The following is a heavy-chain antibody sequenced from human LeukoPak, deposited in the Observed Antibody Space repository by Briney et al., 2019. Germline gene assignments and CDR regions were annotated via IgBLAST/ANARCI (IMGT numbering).Heavy chain of an antibody. V-gene: IGHV4-34*01. CDR1: GGSFSGYY. CDR2: INHSGST. CDR3: ARGPSSYDFWSGKYYFDY. D-gene: IGHD3-3*01. J-gene: IGHJ4*02. Sequence: SETLSLTCAVYGGSFSGYYWSWIRQPPGKGLEWIGEINHSGSTNYNPSLKSRVTISVDTSKNQFSLKLSSVTAADTAVYYCARGPSSYDFWSGKYYFDYWGQGTLVTVSS.